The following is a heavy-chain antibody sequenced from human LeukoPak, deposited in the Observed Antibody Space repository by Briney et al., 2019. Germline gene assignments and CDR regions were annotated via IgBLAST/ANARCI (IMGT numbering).Heavy chain of an antibody. CDR1: GFTFSSFA. Sequence: GGSLRLSCAASGFTFSSFAMTWVRQAPGKGLEWVSGFDGNGPNTYYADSVKGRWTISRDNAKNSLYLQMNSLRAEDTAVYYCARGYYDYVWGSYRPLDYWGQGTLVTVSS. CDR2: FDGNGPNT. D-gene: IGHD3-16*02. CDR3: ARGYYDYVWGSYRPLDY. V-gene: IGHV3-23*01. J-gene: IGHJ4*02.